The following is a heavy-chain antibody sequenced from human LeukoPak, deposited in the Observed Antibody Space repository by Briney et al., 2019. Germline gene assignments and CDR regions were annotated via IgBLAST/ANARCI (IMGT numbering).Heavy chain of an antibody. Sequence: GGSLRLSCAASGFTVSSNYMSWVRQAPGKGLEWVSVIYSGGATYYADSVKGRFTVSRHTSKNTLFLQMNSLRAEETAVYYCARYECDRVLSRSGDRCYCYKGRVVWGEGTTVTV. V-gene: IGHV3-53*04. CDR1: GFTVSSNY. D-gene: IGHD4/OR15-4a*01. CDR3: ARYECDRVLSRSGDRCYCYKGRVV. J-gene: IGHJ6*02. CDR2: IYSGGAT.